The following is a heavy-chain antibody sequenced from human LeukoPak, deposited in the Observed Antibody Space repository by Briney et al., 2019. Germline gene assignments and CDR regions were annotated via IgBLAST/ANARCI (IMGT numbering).Heavy chain of an antibody. CDR3: VRDRDYAFDF. J-gene: IGHJ3*01. CDR1: GFTFGYYA. Sequence: GGSLRLSCATSGFTFGYYAMSWVRQTPGKGLEWISYSNTDGTISYADSVKGRFTISRDNAENSLYLQMNSLRDEDTAVYFCVRDRDYAFDFWGQGTMVTVSS. V-gene: IGHV3-48*02. CDR2: SNTDGTI.